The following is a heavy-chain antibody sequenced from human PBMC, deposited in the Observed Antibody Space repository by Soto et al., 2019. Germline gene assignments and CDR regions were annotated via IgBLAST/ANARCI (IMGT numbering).Heavy chain of an antibody. J-gene: IGHJ3*02. CDR3: AKVRRPGDAFDI. Sequence: GGSLRLSCAASGSSFSSYGIHWVRHVPGKGLEWVAVISYDGTYKHYADSVKGRFTISRDNSKNTLYLQMNSLRAEDTAVYYCAKVRRPGDAFDIWGQGTMVTVSS. CDR1: GSSFSSYG. CDR2: ISYDGTYK. V-gene: IGHV3-30*18.